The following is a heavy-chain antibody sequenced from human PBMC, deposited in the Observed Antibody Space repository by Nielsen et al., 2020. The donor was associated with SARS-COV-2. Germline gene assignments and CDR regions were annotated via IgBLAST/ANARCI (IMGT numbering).Heavy chain of an antibody. CDR1: GFTFSASG. V-gene: IGHV3-33*01. J-gene: IGHJ4*02. D-gene: IGHD1-26*01. Sequence: GESLKISCAASGFTFSASGMHWVRQSPGKGLEWVAFIYYDGVDSYYADSVRGRFTISRDNSKNTLYLQMNSLRAEDTAVYYCAREGIVGATTGFDYWGQGTLVTVSS. CDR3: AREGIVGATTGFDY. CDR2: IYYDGVDS.